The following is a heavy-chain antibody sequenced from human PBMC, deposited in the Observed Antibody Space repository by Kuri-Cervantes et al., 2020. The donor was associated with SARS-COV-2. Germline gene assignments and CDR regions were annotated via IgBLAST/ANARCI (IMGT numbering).Heavy chain of an antibody. CDR3: AREGKGQAIGAFDI. CDR1: GFTFSDHY. D-gene: IGHD4-23*01. J-gene: IGHJ3*02. Sequence: GGSLRLSCAASGFTFSDHYMDWVRQAPGEGLEWVGRTRNKANSYTTEYAASVKGRFTISRDDSKNSLYLQMNSLKTEDTAVYYCAREGKGQAIGAFDIWGQGTMVTVSS. CDR2: TRNKANSYTT. V-gene: IGHV3-72*01.